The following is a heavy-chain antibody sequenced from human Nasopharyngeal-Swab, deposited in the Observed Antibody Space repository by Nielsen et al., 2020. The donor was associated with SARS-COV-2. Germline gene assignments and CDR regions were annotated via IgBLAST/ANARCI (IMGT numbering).Heavy chain of an antibody. Sequence: SETLSLTCAVSGGSISSGGYSWNWIRQPPGKGLEWIGYIYHSGSTSYNPSLKSRVTISVDRSKNQFSLKLSSVTAADTAVYYCARVAHSSGYYPFDYWGQGTLVTVSS. CDR3: ARVAHSSGYYPFDY. J-gene: IGHJ4*02. V-gene: IGHV4-30-2*01. D-gene: IGHD3-22*01. CDR2: IYHSGST. CDR1: GGSISSGGYS.